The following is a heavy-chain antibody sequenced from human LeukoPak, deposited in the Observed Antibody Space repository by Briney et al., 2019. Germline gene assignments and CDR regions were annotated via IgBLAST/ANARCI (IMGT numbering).Heavy chain of an antibody. CDR2: IWYDGSNK. CDR1: GFTFSSYA. Sequence: GGSLRFSCAASGFTFSSYAMSWVRQAPGKGLEWVAVIWYDGSNKYYADSVKGRFTISRDNSKNTLYLQMNSLRAEDTAVYYCARDRSGDHLYYFDYWGQGTLVTVSS. J-gene: IGHJ4*02. D-gene: IGHD2-21*02. V-gene: IGHV3-33*08. CDR3: ARDRSGDHLYYFDY.